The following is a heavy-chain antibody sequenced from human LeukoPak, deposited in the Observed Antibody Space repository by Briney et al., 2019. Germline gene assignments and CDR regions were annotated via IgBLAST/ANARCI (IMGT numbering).Heavy chain of an antibody. D-gene: IGHD6-13*01. J-gene: IGHJ5*02. CDR1: GGSISSYY. CDR3: ARHVLSSWPPMGFDP. V-gene: IGHV4-59*08. CDR2: IYYSGST. Sequence: SETLSLTCTVSGGSISSYYWSWLRQPPGKGLESIGYIYYSGSTNYNPSLRSRVTISVDTSKNQFSLKLSSVTAADPAVYYCARHVLSSWPPMGFDPWGQGTLVTVSS.